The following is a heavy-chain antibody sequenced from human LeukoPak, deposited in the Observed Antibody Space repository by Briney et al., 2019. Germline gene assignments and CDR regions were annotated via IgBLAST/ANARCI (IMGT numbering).Heavy chain of an antibody. J-gene: IGHJ4*02. CDR2: IYTDGST. Sequence: PSETLSLTCTVSGGITSNSFWSWIRQPAGKGLEWIGCIYTDGSTNSNPSLRSRLTMSLDTSKNQFSLKLTSVTAADTAVYFCARAPSGCGGTCAFDYWGQGTLVTVSS. V-gene: IGHV4-4*07. CDR1: GGITSNSF. D-gene: IGHD2-15*01. CDR3: ARAPSGCGGTCAFDY.